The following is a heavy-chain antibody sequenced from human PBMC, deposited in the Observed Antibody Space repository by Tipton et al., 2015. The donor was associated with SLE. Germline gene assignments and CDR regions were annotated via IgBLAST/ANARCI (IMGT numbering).Heavy chain of an antibody. Sequence: QLVQSGAEVKKPGSSVKVSCKASGGTFKKYAISWVRQAPGQGLEWMGWISAYNGNTNYAQKLQGRVTMTTDTSTSTAYMELRSLRSDDTAMYYCARDFDYDYIWGSYRPYYFDYWGQGTMVTVSS. J-gene: IGHJ4*02. V-gene: IGHV1-18*01. CDR3: ARDFDYDYIWGSYRPYYFDY. CDR2: ISAYNGNT. CDR1: GGTFKKYA. D-gene: IGHD3-16*02.